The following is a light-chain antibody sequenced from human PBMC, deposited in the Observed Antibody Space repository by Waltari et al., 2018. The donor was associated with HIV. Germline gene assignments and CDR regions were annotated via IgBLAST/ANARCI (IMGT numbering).Light chain of an antibody. J-gene: IGLJ2*01. CDR1: SSNLGSQY. V-gene: IGLV1-47*01. CDR3: AAWDDSMSGPHVV. Sequence: QSVLTQPPSASGTPGQRVTISCSGSSSNLGSQYVYCYQQLPGTAPKLLIYRNNQRPSGVPDRFSGSKSGTSASLAISGLRSEDEADYYCAAWDDSMSGPHVVFGGGTKLTVL. CDR2: RNN.